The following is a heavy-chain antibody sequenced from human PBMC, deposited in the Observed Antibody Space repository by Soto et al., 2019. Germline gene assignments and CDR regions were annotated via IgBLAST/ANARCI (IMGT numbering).Heavy chain of an antibody. CDR3: AKNPTYYYDSNGYYYSF. J-gene: IGHJ4*02. CDR1: GFTFNSYA. CDR2: ISGSAGNT. Sequence: GGSLRLSCTASGFTFNSYAMGSVRQAPGRGLDWVSAISGSAGNTYYADTVKGRFTISRDNSKNTMYLQMNSLRAEDTAVYYCAKNPTYYYDSNGYYYSFWGQGTLVTVSS. D-gene: IGHD3-22*01. V-gene: IGHV3-23*01.